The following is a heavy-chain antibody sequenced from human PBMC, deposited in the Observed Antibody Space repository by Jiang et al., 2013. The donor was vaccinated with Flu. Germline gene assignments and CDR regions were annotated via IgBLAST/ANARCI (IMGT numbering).Heavy chain of an antibody. CDR1: GYTFTSYA. CDR3: AKGADPYYDFWSGYYR. Sequence: CGAEVKKPGASVKVSCKASGYTFTSYAMHWVRQAPGQRREWMGWINAGNGITKYSQKFQGRVTITRDTSASTAYMELSSLRSEDTAVYYCAKGADPYYDFWSGYYRWGQGTLVTVSS. J-gene: IGHJ4*02. CDR2: INAGNGIT. D-gene: IGHD3-3*01. V-gene: IGHV1-3*01.